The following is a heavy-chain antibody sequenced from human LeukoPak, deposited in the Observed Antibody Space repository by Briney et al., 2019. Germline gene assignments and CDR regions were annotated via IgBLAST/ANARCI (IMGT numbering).Heavy chain of an antibody. D-gene: IGHD1-7*01. J-gene: IGHJ6*03. CDR1: GGSFSNYY. Sequence: KSSETLSLTCAVYGGSFSNYYWSWIRQPPGKGLEWIGEINDSGRINYNPSLLSRVTVSVDPSKNQFSLSLTSVTATDTAVYYCARRWNYRTNYYIDVWGKGATVSVSS. V-gene: IGHV4-34*01. CDR3: ARRWNYRTNYYIDV. CDR2: INDSGRI.